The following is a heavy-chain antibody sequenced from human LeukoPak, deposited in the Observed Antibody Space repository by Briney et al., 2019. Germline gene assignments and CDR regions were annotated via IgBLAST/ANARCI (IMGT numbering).Heavy chain of an antibody. D-gene: IGHD6-19*01. V-gene: IGHV3-11*01. Sequence: GGSLRLSCAASGFTFSDYYISWIRQAPGNGLEWVSYISSSGTTIYYADAVKGRFTISRDNAKNSLYLQMNSLRAEDTAVYYCARLPSSGWYFVVYWGQGTLVTVS. J-gene: IGHJ4*02. CDR1: GFTFSDYY. CDR3: ARLPSSGWYFVVY. CDR2: ISSSGTTI.